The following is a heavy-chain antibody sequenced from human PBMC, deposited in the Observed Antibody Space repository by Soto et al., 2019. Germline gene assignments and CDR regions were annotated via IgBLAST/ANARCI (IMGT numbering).Heavy chain of an antibody. J-gene: IGHJ6*01. CDR2: ISSRTSTL. Sequence: LPCSASGFTCSDFYMSWIRQAPGKGLEWVPHISSRTSTLYDSESVKVRFTISWYNGKNSRYLQMNSLSAYDTALYHCARRQQFASIYNSHGFWGCGRGTTVGVSS. V-gene: IGHV3-11*01. CDR1: GFTCSDFY. CDR3: ARRQQFASIYNSHGFWG. D-gene: IGHD5-18*01.